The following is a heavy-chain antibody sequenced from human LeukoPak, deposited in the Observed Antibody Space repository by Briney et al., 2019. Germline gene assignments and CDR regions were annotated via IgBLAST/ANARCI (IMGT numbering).Heavy chain of an antibody. CDR2: INPNSGGT. D-gene: IGHD2-15*01. Sequence: ASVKVSCKASGYTFTGYYMHWVRQAPGQGLEWMGWINPNSGGTNYAQKFQGRVTMTRDTSISTAYMELSRLRSDDTAVYYCAFSSLVGYCSGGSCQKMSWHTWFDPWGQGTLVTVSS. CDR3: AFSSLVGYCSGGSCQKMSWHTWFDP. CDR1: GYTFTGYY. V-gene: IGHV1-2*02. J-gene: IGHJ5*02.